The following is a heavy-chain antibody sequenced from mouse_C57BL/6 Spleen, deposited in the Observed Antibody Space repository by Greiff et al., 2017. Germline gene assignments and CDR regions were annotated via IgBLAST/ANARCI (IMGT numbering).Heavy chain of an antibody. CDR1: GYTFTDYN. J-gene: IGHJ2*01. D-gene: IGHD2-4*01. CDR2: INPNNGGT. Sequence: VQLKESGPELVKPGASVKMSCKASGYTFTDYNMHWVKQSHGKSLEWIGYINPNNGGTSYNQKFKGKATLTVNKSSSTAYMELRSLTSEDSAVYYCARTMVLYDYDDYFDYWGQGTTLTVSS. V-gene: IGHV1-22*01. CDR3: ARTMVLYDYDDYFDY.